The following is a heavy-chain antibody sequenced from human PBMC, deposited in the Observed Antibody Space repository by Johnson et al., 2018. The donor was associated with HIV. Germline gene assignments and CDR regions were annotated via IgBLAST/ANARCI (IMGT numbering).Heavy chain of an antibody. J-gene: IGHJ3*02. CDR3: ARGITARGTFDI. D-gene: IGHD1-14*01. V-gene: IGHV3-15*01. Sequence: VQLVESGGGLVKPGGSLRLSCAASGFTFSNAWMSWVRQAPGKGLEWVGRIKSKTDGGTTDYAAPVKGRFTISRDDSKNTLYLQMNSLRVEDTAVYYCARGITARGTFDIWGQGTMVTVSS. CDR2: IKSKTDGGTT. CDR1: GFTFSNAW.